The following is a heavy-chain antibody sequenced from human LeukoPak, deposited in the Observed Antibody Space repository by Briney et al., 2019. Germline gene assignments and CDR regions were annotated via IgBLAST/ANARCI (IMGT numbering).Heavy chain of an antibody. J-gene: IGHJ4*02. Sequence: GESLKISCKGSGYRFNAYWIAWVRQMPGKGLEWMGIVYPGDSETRYSPSFQGHVTMSADESIYTAYLQWSTLKASDTAMYYCASASDSSGYLFSWGQGALVTVSS. V-gene: IGHV5-51*01. CDR1: GYRFNAYW. CDR2: VYPGDSET. CDR3: ASASDSSGYLFS. D-gene: IGHD3-22*01.